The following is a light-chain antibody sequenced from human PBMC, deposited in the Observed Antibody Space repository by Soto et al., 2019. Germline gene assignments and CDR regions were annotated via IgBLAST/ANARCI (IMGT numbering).Light chain of an antibody. CDR3: SSYAGSRYV. J-gene: IGLJ1*01. V-gene: IGLV2-8*01. Sequence: LTQPPSASGSPGQSVTISCTGTSSDVGGYNYASWYQQHPGKAPKLMIYEVSKRPSGVPDRFSGSKSGNTASLTVSGLQAEDEADYYCSSYAGSRYVFGTGTNVTVL. CDR2: EVS. CDR1: SSDVGGYNY.